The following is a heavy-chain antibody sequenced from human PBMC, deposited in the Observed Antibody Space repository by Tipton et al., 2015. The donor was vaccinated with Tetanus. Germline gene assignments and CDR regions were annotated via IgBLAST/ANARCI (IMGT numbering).Heavy chain of an antibody. CDR3: ARHTKYYYDSSGYYELDY. V-gene: IGHV4-59*01. D-gene: IGHD3-22*01. CDR1: GGSISSYY. CDR2: IYYSGST. Sequence: TLSLTCTVSGGSISSYYWSWIRQPPGKGLEWIGYIYYSGSTNYNPSLKSRVTISVDTSKNQFSLKLSSVTAADTAVYYCARHTKYYYDSSGYYELDYWGQGTLVTVSS. J-gene: IGHJ4*02.